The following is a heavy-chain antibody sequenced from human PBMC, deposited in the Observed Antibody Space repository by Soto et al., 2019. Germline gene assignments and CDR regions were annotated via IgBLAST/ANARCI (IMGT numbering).Heavy chain of an antibody. CDR2: ISGSGGST. D-gene: IGHD4-17*01. Sequence: PGGSLRLSCAASGFTFSSYAMSWVRQAPGKGLEWVSAISGSGGSTYYADSVKGRFTISRDNSKNTLYLQMNSLRAEDTAVYYCAKASTGTTRIWYFDYWGQGTLVTVSS. CDR1: GFTFSSYA. J-gene: IGHJ4*02. CDR3: AKASTGTTRIWYFDY. V-gene: IGHV3-23*01.